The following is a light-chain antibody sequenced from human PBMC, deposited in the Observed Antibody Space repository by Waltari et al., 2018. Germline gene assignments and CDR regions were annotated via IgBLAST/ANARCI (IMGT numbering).Light chain of an antibody. J-gene: IGLJ3*02. CDR1: ALPKQY. CDR2: KDS. CDR3: QSADSSGTYGV. Sequence: SYELTQPPSVSVSPGQTARITCSGDALPKQYAYWYQQKPGQAPVLVIYKDSERPYGIPERFSGSSSGTTVTLTISGVQAEDEADYYCQSADSSGTYGVFGGGTKLTGL. V-gene: IGLV3-25*03.